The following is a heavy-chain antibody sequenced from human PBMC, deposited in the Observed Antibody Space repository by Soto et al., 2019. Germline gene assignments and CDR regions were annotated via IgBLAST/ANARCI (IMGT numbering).Heavy chain of an antibody. CDR1: GGSIISYY. CDR2: IYTSGST. J-gene: IGHJ6*02. CDR3: ARGGLWFGELLPYYYYGMDV. Sequence: SETLSLTCTVSGGSIISYYWSWIRQPAGKGLEWIGRIYTSGSTNYNPSLKSRVTMSVDTSKNQFSLKLSSVTAADTAVYYCARGGLWFGELLPYYYYGMDVWGQGTTVTVSS. D-gene: IGHD3-10*01. V-gene: IGHV4-4*07.